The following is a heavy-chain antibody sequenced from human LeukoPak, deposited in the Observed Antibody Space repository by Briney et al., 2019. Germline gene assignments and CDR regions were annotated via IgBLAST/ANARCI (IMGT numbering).Heavy chain of an antibody. CDR2: INHSGST. V-gene: IGHV4-34*01. J-gene: IGHJ4*02. CDR3: AGHGRGSYGRGYFDY. Sequence: PSDTLSLTCAVYGGSFSGYYWSWLRQPPGKGLEWMGEINHSGSTNYNPSLKSRVTISVDTSKNQFSLRLSSVTAADTAVYYCAGHGRGSYGRGYFDYWGQGTLVTVSS. D-gene: IGHD1-26*01. CDR1: GGSFSGYY.